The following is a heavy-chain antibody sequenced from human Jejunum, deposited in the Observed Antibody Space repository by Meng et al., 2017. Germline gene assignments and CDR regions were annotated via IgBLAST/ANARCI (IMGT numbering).Heavy chain of an antibody. Sequence: VESGGGLVQGGGSLRLSCAASGFAFSSSWMTWVRQTPGKGLEWVANIKTDASETYYVDSVKGRFTISRDNANNLLYLQMNSLRADDAAIYYCARNYYRSLDYWGQGTLVTVSS. D-gene: IGHD3-22*01. CDR3: ARNYYRSLDY. CDR2: IKTDASET. J-gene: IGHJ4*02. CDR1: GFAFSSSW. V-gene: IGHV3-7*01.